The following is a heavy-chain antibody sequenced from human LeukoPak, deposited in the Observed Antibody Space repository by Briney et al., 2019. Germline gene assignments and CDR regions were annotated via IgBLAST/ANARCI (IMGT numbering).Heavy chain of an antibody. D-gene: IGHD6-13*01. Sequence: EASVNVSCKASGYTFTSYAMNWVRQAPGQGLEWMGWINTNTGNPTYAQGFTGRFVFSLDTSVSTAYLQISSLKAEDTAVYYCASSAAADYDAFDIWGQGTMVTVSS. J-gene: IGHJ3*02. CDR2: INTNTGNP. CDR3: ASSAAADYDAFDI. V-gene: IGHV7-4-1*02. CDR1: GYTFTSYA.